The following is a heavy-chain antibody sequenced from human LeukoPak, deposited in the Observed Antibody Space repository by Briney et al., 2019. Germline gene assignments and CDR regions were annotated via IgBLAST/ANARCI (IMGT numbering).Heavy chain of an antibody. CDR3: ARLVGATTWNYYYGMDV. V-gene: IGHV5-51*01. J-gene: IGHJ6*02. D-gene: IGHD1-26*01. CDR2: IYTGDSDT. CDR1: GYSFTSYW. Sequence: GESLKISCKGSGYSFTSYWIGWGRPMPGKGLEWMGIIYTGDSDTRYSASFQGQVTISADKSISTAYLQWSSLKASDTAMYYCARLVGATTWNYYYGMDVWGQGTTVTVSS.